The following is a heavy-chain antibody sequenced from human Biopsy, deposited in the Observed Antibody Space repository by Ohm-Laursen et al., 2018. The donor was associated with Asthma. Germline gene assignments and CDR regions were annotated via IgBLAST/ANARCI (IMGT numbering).Heavy chain of an antibody. J-gene: IGHJ4*02. CDR2: INSVFGTT. D-gene: IGHD2-2*01. Sequence: SSVKVSCKSLGGTFNAYVIGWVRQAPGQGLEWMGGINSVFGTTAYPQKFQDRVTITADDSTSTVYMELSSLRSEDTAVYYCARKAGSCISRTCYSLDFWGQGTLATVSS. CDR3: ARKAGSCISRTCYSLDF. V-gene: IGHV1-69*01. CDR1: GGTFNAYV.